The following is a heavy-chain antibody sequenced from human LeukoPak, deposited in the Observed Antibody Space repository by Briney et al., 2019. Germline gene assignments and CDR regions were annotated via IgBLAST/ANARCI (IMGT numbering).Heavy chain of an antibody. CDR1: VGSISSGNW. CDR2: IYHNGTP. V-gene: IGHV4-4*02. Sequence: PSETLSLTCAVSVGSISSGNWWSWVRQSPGKGLEWIGEIYHNGTPNYSPSLKSRVTISADTFKNHFSLKLTSVTAADTAVYYCATAPILRGEGGEHYKYGMDVWGQGTTVIVS. D-gene: IGHD2-2*02. CDR3: ATAPILRGEGGEHYKYGMDV. J-gene: IGHJ6*02.